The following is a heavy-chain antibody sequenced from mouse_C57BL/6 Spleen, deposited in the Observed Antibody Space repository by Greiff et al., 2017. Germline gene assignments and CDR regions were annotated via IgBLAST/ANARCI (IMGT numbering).Heavy chain of an antibody. CDR3: ARNAYYCNYAWFAY. CDR1: GYTFTGYW. D-gene: IGHD2-1*01. CDR2: ILPGSGSI. V-gene: IGHV1-9*01. Sequence: FQLQQSGAELMKPGASVKLSCKATGYTFTGYWTGCGNHRPGHGLGWSGEILPGSGSINYNEQSKGKATFTADTSSNTAYMQLSALTTEDSAIYYCARNAYYCNYAWFAYWGQGTLVTVSA. J-gene: IGHJ3*01.